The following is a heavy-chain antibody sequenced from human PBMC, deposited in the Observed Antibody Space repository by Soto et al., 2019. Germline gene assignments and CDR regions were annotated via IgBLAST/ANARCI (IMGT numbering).Heavy chain of an antibody. V-gene: IGHV1-69*01. Sequence: QVQLVQSGAEVKKPGSSVKVSCKASGGTFSSYAISWVRQAPGQGLEWMGGIIPIFGTANYAQKFQGRVTITADESTSTAYMGLSSLRSEDTAVYYCARETAGNLGYCSSTSCPDYYYYYGMDVWGQGTTVTVSS. CDR2: IIPIFGTA. CDR1: GGTFSSYA. CDR3: ARETAGNLGYCSSTSCPDYYYYYGMDV. J-gene: IGHJ6*02. D-gene: IGHD2-2*01.